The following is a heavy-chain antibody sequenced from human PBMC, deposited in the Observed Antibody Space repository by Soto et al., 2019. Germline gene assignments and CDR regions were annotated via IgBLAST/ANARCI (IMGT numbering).Heavy chain of an antibody. CDR2: ISYDGSNK. V-gene: IGHV3-30-3*01. J-gene: IGHJ4*02. Sequence: QVQLVESGGGVVQPGRSLRLSCAASGFTFSSYTMHWVRQAPGKGLEWVALISYDGSNKYYADSVKGRFTISRDNSKNTLYLQMNSLRAEDTAVYYCASPGIAVAGTMGYWGQGTLVTVSS. CDR1: GFTFSSYT. D-gene: IGHD6-19*01. CDR3: ASPGIAVAGTMGY.